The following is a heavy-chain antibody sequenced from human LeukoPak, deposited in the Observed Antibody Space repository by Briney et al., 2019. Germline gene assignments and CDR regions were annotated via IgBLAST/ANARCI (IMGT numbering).Heavy chain of an antibody. Sequence: PSETLSLTCTISGDSISSYYWSWIRQPPGKGLEWIGYMYNSGSTNYNPSLKSRVTISVDTSKNQFSLRLSSVTAADTAVYYCARQSGNGYSGFDFQAFDIWGQGTMVTVSS. CDR2: MYNSGST. CDR3: ARQSGNGYSGFDFQAFDI. J-gene: IGHJ3*02. CDR1: GDSISSYY. V-gene: IGHV4-59*08. D-gene: IGHD5-12*01.